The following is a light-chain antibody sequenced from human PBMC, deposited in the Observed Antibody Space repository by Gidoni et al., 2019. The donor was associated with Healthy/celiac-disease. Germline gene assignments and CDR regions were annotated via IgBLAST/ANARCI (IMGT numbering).Light chain of an antibody. J-gene: IGKJ1*01. V-gene: IGKV1-27*01. Sequence: DIQMTQSPSSLSASVGDRVTITCRASQRISNYLAWYQQKPGKVPKLLIYAASTLQPGVPSRFSGSGSGTDFTLTISSLQPEDVATYYCQKSNSAPWTFGEGTKVEIK. CDR1: QRISNY. CDR3: QKSNSAPWT. CDR2: AAS.